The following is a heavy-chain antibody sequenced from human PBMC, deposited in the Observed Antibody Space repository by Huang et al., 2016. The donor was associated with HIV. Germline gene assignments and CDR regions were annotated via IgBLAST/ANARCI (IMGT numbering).Heavy chain of an antibody. D-gene: IGHD6-6*01. J-gene: IGHJ5*02. V-gene: IGHV4-59*01. CDR3: ASASIAARRWFDP. CDR2: IYYSGST. Sequence: QVRLQESGPGLVKPSETLSLTCTVSGGSMSSYYWSWIRQPPGKGLEWIGYIYYSGSTNYNPSLKSRVTISVDTSKTQFSLRLSSVTAADTAVYYCASASIAARRWFDPWGQGSLVTVSS. CDR1: GGSMSSYY.